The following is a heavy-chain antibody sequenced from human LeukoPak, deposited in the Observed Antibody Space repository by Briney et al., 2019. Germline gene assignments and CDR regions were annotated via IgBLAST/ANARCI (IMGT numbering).Heavy chain of an antibody. D-gene: IGHD1-20*01. CDR3: AKARYNWNDAGVDY. J-gene: IGHJ4*02. V-gene: IGHV3-23*01. Sequence: GSLRLSCAASGFPFSSYAMSWVRQAPGKGLEWVSAISGSGGSTYYADSVKGRFTISRDNSKNTLYLQMNSLRAEDTAVYYCAKARYNWNDAGVDYWGQGTLVTVSS. CDR2: ISGSGGST. CDR1: GFPFSSYA.